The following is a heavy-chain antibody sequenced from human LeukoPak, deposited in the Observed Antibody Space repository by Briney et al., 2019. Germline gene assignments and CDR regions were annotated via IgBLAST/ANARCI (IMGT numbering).Heavy chain of an antibody. D-gene: IGHD1-26*01. CDR3: ASGGATTSPGDY. CDR1: GGSFSGYY. J-gene: IGHJ4*02. CDR2: ITHSGST. V-gene: IGHV4-34*01. Sequence: PSETLSLTCAVYGGSFSGYYWSWIRQPPGKGLEWIGEITHSGSTNYNPSLMSRVTISSDTPTNQIPLKPSTVTAAATARFSFASGGATTSPGDYCGQGTLVTVSS.